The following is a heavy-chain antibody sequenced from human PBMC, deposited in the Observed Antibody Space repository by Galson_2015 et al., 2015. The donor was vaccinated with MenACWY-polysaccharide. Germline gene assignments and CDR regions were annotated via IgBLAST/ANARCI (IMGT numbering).Heavy chain of an antibody. CDR1: GFTFSSYT. Sequence: SLRLSCAASGFTFSSYTMRWVRQAPGKGLEWVSAITGSGGDTFYTDSVRGRFTISRDNARNTLYLQMNSLSAEDTAVYYCTKDPCGSGWTNDYWGQGTLVTVS. CDR3: TKDPCGSGWTNDY. V-gene: IGHV3-23*01. J-gene: IGHJ4*02. D-gene: IGHD6-19*01. CDR2: ITGSGGDT.